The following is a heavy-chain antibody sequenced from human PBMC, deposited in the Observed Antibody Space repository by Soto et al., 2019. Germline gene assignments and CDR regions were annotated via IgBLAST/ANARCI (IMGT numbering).Heavy chain of an antibody. CDR2: IYLDDER. V-gene: IGHV2-5*02. J-gene: IGHJ6*02. D-gene: IGHD6-13*01. Sequence: QITLKESGPTLVRPTQTLTLTCTFSGFSLTTGGVGVGWIRQPPGKALECLAVIYLDDERRYSPSLNNRLTITRDTSKIRVVLTMTNVDPVDTSTYYCAHLAAADVRYCYYGLDVWGQGTTVSVSS. CDR3: AHLAAADVRYCYYGLDV. CDR1: GFSLTTGGVG.